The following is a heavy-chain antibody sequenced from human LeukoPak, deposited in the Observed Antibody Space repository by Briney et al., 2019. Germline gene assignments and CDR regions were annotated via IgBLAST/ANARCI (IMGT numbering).Heavy chain of an antibody. CDR3: ASSHMLQYCSRSTCGRDFDY. D-gene: IGHD2-2*01. V-gene: IGHV4-59*01. CDR2: IYYSGST. Sequence: NPSETLSLTCTVSGGSISGYYWSWIRQPPGKGLEWIGYIYYSGSTNYNPSLKSRVTISIDTSKNQFSLKLSSVTAADTAVYYCASSHMLQYCSRSTCGRDFDYWGQGTLVTVSS. CDR1: GGSISGYY. J-gene: IGHJ4*02.